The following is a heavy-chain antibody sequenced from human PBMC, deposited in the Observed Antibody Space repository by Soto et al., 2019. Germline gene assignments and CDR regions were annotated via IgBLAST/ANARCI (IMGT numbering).Heavy chain of an antibody. CDR2: IYYSGST. J-gene: IGHJ4*02. CDR3: ARHLFRAAVAGQGY. V-gene: IGHV4-59*08. D-gene: IGHD6-19*01. Sequence: PSETLSLTCTVSGGSISSYYWSWIRQPPGKGLEWIGYIYYSGSTNYNPSLKSRVTISVDTSKNQFSLKLSSVTAADTAVYYCARHLFRAAVAGQGYWGQGTLVTVSS. CDR1: GGSISSYY.